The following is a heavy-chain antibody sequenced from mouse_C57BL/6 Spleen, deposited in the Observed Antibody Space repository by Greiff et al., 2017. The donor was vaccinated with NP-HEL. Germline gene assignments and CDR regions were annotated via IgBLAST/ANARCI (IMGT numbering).Heavy chain of an antibody. CDR1: GYTFTSYW. V-gene: IGHV1-50*01. J-gene: IGHJ1*03. D-gene: IGHD1-1*01. CDR2: IDPSDSYT. CDR3: ASRGYYYGSSSYWYFDV. Sequence: QVQLQQPGAELVKPGASVKLSCKASGYTFTSYWMQWVKQRPGQGLEWIGEIDPSDSYTNSNQKFKGKATLTVDTSSSTAYMQLSSLTSEDSAVYYCASRGYYYGSSSYWYFDVWGTGTTVTVSS.